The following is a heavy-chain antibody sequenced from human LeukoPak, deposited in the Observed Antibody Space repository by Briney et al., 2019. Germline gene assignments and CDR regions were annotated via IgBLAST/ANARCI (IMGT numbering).Heavy chain of an antibody. V-gene: IGHV3-30*04. J-gene: IGHJ3*01. Sequence: GGSLRLSCAASGFTFSSYAMHWVRQAPGKGLEWVAAISYDGSKEYYADSVKGRFTISRDSSKNTLYLQMNSLRAEDTAVYYCAKDLRAIYDVLTGYLDAFDLWGQGTMVTVSS. CDR3: AKDLRAIYDVLTGYLDAFDL. CDR1: GFTFSSYA. CDR2: ISYDGSKE. D-gene: IGHD3-9*01.